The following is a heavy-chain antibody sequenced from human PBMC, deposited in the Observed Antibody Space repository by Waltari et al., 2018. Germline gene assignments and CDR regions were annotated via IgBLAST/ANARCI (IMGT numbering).Heavy chain of an antibody. V-gene: IGHV3-23*04. J-gene: IGHJ4*02. D-gene: IGHD6-25*01. CDR1: GFTFSSYA. CDR2: ISGSGGST. Sequence: EVQLVESGGGLVQPGGSLRLSCAASGFTFSSYAMSWVRPGPGKGLEWVSAISGSGGSTYYADSVKGRFTISRDNSKNTLYLQMNSLRAEDTAVYYCATGRSVGPVGPYYFDYWGQGTLVTVSS. CDR3: ATGRSVGPVGPYYFDY.